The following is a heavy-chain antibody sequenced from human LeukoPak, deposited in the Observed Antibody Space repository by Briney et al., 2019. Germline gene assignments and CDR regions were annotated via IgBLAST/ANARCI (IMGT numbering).Heavy chain of an antibody. CDR3: AREDCSGGSCYSFFY. CDR1: GGTFSSYG. CDR2: IIPIFGTA. Sequence: SVNVSCRASGGTFSSYGINWVRQAPGRGLEWMGGIIPIFGTADYAPKFQGRVTITADESTSTAYVELSNLRSEDTAVYYCAREDCSGGSCYSFFYWGQGTLVTVSS. D-gene: IGHD2-15*01. V-gene: IGHV1-69*13. J-gene: IGHJ4*02.